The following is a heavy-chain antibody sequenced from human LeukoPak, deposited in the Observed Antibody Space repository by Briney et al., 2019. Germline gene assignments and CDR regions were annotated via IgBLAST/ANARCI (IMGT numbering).Heavy chain of an antibody. J-gene: IGHJ5*02. CDR2: IYYSGST. CDR3: AREEGWFDP. CDR1: GGXISSYY. Sequence: SETLSLTCTVSGGXISSYYWSWIRQPPGKGLEWIGYIYYSGSTNYNPSLKSRVTISVDTSKNQFSLKLSSVTAADTAVYYCAREEGWFDPWGQGTLVTVSS. V-gene: IGHV4-59*01.